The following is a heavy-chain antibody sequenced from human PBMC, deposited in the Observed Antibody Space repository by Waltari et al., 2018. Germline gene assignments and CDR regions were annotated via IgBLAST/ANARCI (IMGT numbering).Heavy chain of an antibody. CDR2: IYYSGST. Sequence: QVQLQESGPGLVKPSETLSLTCTVSGGSISSYYWSWIRQPPGKGLGWIGYIYYSGSTNYNPALKSRVTISVDTSENQFSLKLSAVTAADTAVYYCARGHTAMVTGFDYWGQGTLVTVSS. J-gene: IGHJ4*02. V-gene: IGHV4-59*01. CDR1: GGSISSYY. CDR3: ARGHTAMVTGFDY. D-gene: IGHD5-18*01.